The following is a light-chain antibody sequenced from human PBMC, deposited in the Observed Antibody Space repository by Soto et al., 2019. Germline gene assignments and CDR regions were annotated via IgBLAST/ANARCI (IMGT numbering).Light chain of an antibody. J-gene: IGLJ3*02. V-gene: IGLV2-14*01. CDR1: SSDVGGYMY. Sequence: QSALTQPASVSGSPGQSITISCTATSSDVGGYMYVSWYQQHPGKAPKLIIYDVSNRPSGVSHRFSGSQFGNTASLTISGLQAEDEADYYCSSYTRTSSLFGGGIKLTVL. CDR3: SSYTRTSSL. CDR2: DVS.